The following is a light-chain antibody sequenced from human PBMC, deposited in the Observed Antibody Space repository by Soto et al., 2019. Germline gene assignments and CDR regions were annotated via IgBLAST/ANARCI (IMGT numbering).Light chain of an antibody. Sequence: DIQMTQSPSSLSASVGDRVTITCRASQSITYLNWYQQKPGKAPKLLIYAASSLQSGVSSRFSGSGSGTDYTLTISSLQPEDFATYYCQQSYNTPQTLGQGTKVDIK. J-gene: IGKJ1*01. V-gene: IGKV1-39*01. CDR3: QQSYNTPQT. CDR2: AAS. CDR1: QSITY.